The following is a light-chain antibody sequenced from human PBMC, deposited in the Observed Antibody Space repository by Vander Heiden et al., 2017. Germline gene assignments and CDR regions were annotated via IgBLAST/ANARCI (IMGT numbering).Light chain of an antibody. CDR1: QSLLHSNGYNY. CDR2: LGS. CDR3: MQALQTPYT. J-gene: IGKJ2*01. V-gene: IGKV2-28*01. Sequence: RALPVTPGEPASISCRSTQSLLHSNGYNYLDWYLQKPGQTPQLLIYLGSNRASGVPDRFSGSGSGTDFTLKISRVEAEDVGVYYCMQALQTPYTFGQGTKLEIK.